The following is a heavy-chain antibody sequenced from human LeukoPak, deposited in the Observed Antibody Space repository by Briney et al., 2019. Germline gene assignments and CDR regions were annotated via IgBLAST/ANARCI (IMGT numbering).Heavy chain of an antibody. CDR3: VTTSSDLQDSSGYLGY. CDR1: GFTFSSYG. J-gene: IGHJ4*02. CDR2: IWYDGTNK. D-gene: IGHD3-22*01. Sequence: PGRSLRLSCAASGFTFSSYGMHWVRQAPGKGLEWVALIWYDGTNKYYADSVKGRFTISRDNSKNTLYLQMNSLSAEDTAVYYCVTTSSDLQDSSGYLGYWGQGTLVTVSS. V-gene: IGHV3-33*01.